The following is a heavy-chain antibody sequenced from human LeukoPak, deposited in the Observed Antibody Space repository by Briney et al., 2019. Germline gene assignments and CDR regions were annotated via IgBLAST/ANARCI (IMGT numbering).Heavy chain of an antibody. D-gene: IGHD5-12*01. CDR1: GYTFTGYY. CDR2: INPNSGGT. Sequence: ASVKVSCKASGYTFTGYYMHWVRQAPGQGLEWMGWINPNSGGTNYAQKFQGRVTMTRDTSISTAYMELSRLRSDDTAVYYCARIALGGYDFSVINYWGQGTLVTVSS. J-gene: IGHJ4*02. V-gene: IGHV1-2*02. CDR3: ARIALGGYDFSVINY.